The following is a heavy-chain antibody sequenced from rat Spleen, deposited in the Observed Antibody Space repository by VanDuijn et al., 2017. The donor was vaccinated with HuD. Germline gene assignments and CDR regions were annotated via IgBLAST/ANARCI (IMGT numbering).Heavy chain of an antibody. V-gene: IGHV5-31*01. CDR2: ISTSGGST. CDR1: GFTFKNYW. CDR3: ASLNYGRDY. D-gene: IGHD1-11*01. Sequence: EVQLVESGGGLVQPGRSLKLSCVASGFTFKNYWMTWIRQAPGKGLEWVASISTSGGSTYYRDSVKGRFTVSRDNAKSTLYLQMDSLRSEDTATYYCASLNYGRDYWGQGTLVTVSS. J-gene: IGHJ3*01.